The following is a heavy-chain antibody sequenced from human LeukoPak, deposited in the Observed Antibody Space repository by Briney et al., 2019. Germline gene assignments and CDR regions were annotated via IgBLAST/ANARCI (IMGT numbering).Heavy chain of an antibody. CDR1: GFTFSSYA. J-gene: IGHJ3*02. CDR2: VRGSDGST. Sequence: GGSLRLSCAASGFTFSSYAMSWVRQAPGKGLEWVSGVRGSDGSTYYADSVKGRFTISRDNPKNTLYLQMNSLRAEDTAAYYCAKADAFDIWGQGTMVTVSS. V-gene: IGHV3-23*01. CDR3: AKADAFDI.